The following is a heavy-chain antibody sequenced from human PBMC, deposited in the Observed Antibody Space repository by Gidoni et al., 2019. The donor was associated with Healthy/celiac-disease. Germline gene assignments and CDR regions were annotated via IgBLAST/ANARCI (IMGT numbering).Heavy chain of an antibody. J-gene: IGHJ5*02. Sequence: QVQLQQLGAGLLKPSETLSLTCAVHGGAFSGYYWGRIRQHPGKGRGWIGEINHSGSTNYNPSTKSRGTISVDTAKNQFSLKLSSVTAADTAVYYCARRRGYYLGWFDPWGQGTLVTVSS. CDR1: GGAFSGYY. CDR3: ARRRGYYLGWFDP. CDR2: INHSGST. D-gene: IGHD3-3*01. V-gene: IGHV4-34*01.